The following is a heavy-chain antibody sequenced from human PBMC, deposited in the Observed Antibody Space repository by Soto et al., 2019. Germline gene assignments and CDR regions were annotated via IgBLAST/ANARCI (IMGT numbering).Heavy chain of an antibody. CDR2: ISAYSGNT. D-gene: IGHD3-10*01. J-gene: IGHJ4*02. V-gene: IGHV1-18*01. CDR3: ASSRSGGSGSYYKY. Sequence: ASVKVSCKASGYTFTSYGISWVRQAPGQGLEWMGWISAYSGNTNYAQKLQGRVTMTTDTSTSTAYMELRSLRSDDTAVYYCASSRSGGSGSYYKYWGQGTLVTVSS. CDR1: GYTFTSYG.